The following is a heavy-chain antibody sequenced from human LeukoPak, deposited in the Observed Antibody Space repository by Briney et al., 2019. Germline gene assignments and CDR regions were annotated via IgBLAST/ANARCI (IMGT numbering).Heavy chain of an antibody. CDR3: ARVSSSWQTFDY. V-gene: IGHV1-18*04. J-gene: IGHJ4*02. CDR1: GSPFTSYG. Sequence: ASVKVSFKASGSPFTSYGISWVRPAPGQGLEWMGWISAYNGNTNYAQKLQGRVTMTTDTSTSTAYMELRSPRSDDTAVYYCARVSSSWQTFDYWGQGTLVTVSS. D-gene: IGHD6-13*01. CDR2: ISAYNGNT.